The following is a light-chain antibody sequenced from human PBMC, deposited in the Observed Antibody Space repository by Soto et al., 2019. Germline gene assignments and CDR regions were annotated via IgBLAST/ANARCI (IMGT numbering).Light chain of an antibody. Sequence: EIVMTHSPSTLSVSPLERATLSFRASQSISSNLAWYQQKPGQAPRLLIYGVSSRATGVPARFSGSGSGTEFTLTINSLLSEDFGVYYCQQYKSWPTFGQGTKVDIK. CDR3: QQYKSWPT. J-gene: IGKJ1*01. CDR2: GVS. CDR1: QSISSN. V-gene: IGKV3-15*01.